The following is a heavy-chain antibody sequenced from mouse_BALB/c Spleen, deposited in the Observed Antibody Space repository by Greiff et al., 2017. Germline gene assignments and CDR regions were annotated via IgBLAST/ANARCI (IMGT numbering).Heavy chain of an antibody. Sequence: VQLKESGPGLVQPSQSLSITCTVSGFSLTSYGVHWVRQSPGKGLEWLGVIWSGGSTDYNAAFISRLSISKDNSKSQVFFKMNSLQANDTAIYYCARTDDGYYAWFAYWGQGTLVTVSA. V-gene: IGHV2-2*02. CDR2: IWSGGST. CDR1: GFSLTSYG. D-gene: IGHD2-3*01. J-gene: IGHJ3*01. CDR3: ARTDDGYYAWFAY.